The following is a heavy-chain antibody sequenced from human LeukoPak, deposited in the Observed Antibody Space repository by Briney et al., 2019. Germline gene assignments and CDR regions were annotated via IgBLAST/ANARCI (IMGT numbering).Heavy chain of an antibody. V-gene: IGHV1-18*01. D-gene: IGHD3-3*01. CDR2: ISAYNGNT. CDR3: ARFLRDFWCGPPFDC. CDR1: GYTFTSYG. J-gene: IGHJ4*02. Sequence: GASVKVSCKASGYTFTSYGISWVRQAPGQGLEWMGWISAYNGNTNYAQKLQGRVTMTTDTSTSTAYMELRSLRSHDTAVYYCARFLRDFWCGPPFDCWGQGALVTVSS.